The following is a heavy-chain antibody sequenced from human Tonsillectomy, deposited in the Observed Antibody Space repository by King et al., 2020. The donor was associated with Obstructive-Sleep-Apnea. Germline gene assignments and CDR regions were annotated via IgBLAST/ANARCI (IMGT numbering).Heavy chain of an antibody. J-gene: IGHJ4*02. CDR2: IHWDDDK. V-gene: IGHV2-70*11. CDR1: GFSLITSGMC. D-gene: IGHD6-13*01. Sequence: VTLKESGPALVRPTQTLTLTCTFSGFSLITSGMCVSWIRQPPGKALEWLARIHWDDDKYYSTSLKTRLTISKDTSKNQVVLTMTNMDPVDTATYYCARIPLYSSSWYGYFDYWGQGILVTVSS. CDR3: ARIPLYSSSWYGYFDY.